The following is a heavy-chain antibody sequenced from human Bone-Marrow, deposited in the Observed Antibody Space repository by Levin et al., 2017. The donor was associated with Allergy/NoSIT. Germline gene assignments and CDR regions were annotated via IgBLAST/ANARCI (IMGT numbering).Heavy chain of an antibody. CDR2: IYHSGST. CDR3: AGGVGTTHFQH. CDR1: GGYISCYY. Sequence: PSETLSLTCSVSGGYISCYYWSWIRQPPGKGLEWIAYIYHSGSTNYNPSLKSRVTISVDRSKKQFSLKLNSVTAADTAVYYCAGGVGTTHFQHWGQGTLVTVSS. V-gene: IGHV4-59*01. D-gene: IGHD3-16*01. J-gene: IGHJ1*01.